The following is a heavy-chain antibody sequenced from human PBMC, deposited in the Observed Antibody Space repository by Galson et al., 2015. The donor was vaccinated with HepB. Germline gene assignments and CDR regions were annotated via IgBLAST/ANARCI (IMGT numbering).Heavy chain of an antibody. CDR2: ISGSGGST. J-gene: IGHJ4*02. Sequence: SLRLSCAASGLTFSSYAMTWVRQAPGKGLEWVSAISGSGGSTYYADSVKGRFTISRDNSKNTLYLQMNSLRAEDTAVYYCANELTRYCSSTSCPDYWGQGTLVTVSS. CDR3: ANELTRYCSSTSCPDY. D-gene: IGHD2-2*01. V-gene: IGHV3-23*01. CDR1: GLTFSSYA.